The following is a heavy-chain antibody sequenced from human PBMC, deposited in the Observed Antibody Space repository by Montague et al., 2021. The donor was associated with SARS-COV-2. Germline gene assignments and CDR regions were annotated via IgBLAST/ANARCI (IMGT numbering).Heavy chain of an antibody. CDR1: GWCYSGYY. D-gene: IGHD3-22*01. J-gene: IGHJ4*02. V-gene: IGHV4-34*01. Sequence: SETLSLTCAGYGWCYSGYYRRRIRQPPGKHLKWFGEINHSGSTKYNPSLKSRVTISVDTSKNQFSLKLSSVTAADTAVYYCARGTKRVFTYDYDSSGYASDYWGQGTLVTVSA. CDR3: ARGTKRVFTYDYDSSGYASDY. CDR2: INHSGST.